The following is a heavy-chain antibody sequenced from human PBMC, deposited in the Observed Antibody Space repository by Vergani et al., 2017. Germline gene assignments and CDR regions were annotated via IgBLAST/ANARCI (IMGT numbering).Heavy chain of an antibody. CDR1: GGSISSYY. CDR2: IYYSGST. Sequence: QVQLQESGPGLVKPSETLSLTCTVSGGSISSYYWSWIRQPPGKGLEWIGYIYYSGSTNYNPSLKSRVTISVDTSKNQFSLKLSSVTAADTAVYYCARVSGSGSYVAGGAGVYYYYYMDVWGKGTTVTVSS. J-gene: IGHJ6*03. CDR3: ARVSGSGSYVAGGAGVYYYYYMDV. D-gene: IGHD3-10*01. V-gene: IGHV4-59*01.